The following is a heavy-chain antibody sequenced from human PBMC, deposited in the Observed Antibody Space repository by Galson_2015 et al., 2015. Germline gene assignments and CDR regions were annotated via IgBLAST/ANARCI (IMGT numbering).Heavy chain of an antibody. Sequence: TLSLTCTVSGGSISSGDYYWSWIRQPPGKGLEWIGYIYYSGSTYYNPSLKSRVTISVDTSKNQFSLKLSSVTAADTAVYYCARGNDYGDYRPPPGNWFDPWGQGTLVTVSS. D-gene: IGHD4-17*01. J-gene: IGHJ5*02. CDR1: GGSISSGDYY. V-gene: IGHV4-30-4*01. CDR2: IYYSGST. CDR3: ARGNDYGDYRPPPGNWFDP.